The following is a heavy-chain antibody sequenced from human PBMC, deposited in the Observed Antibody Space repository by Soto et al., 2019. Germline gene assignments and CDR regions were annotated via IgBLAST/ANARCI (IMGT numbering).Heavy chain of an antibody. CDR1: GYSFTSYW. CDR2: IYPGDSDT. D-gene: IGHD3-22*01. CDR3: ARGAYYYDSSGYPFYGMDV. J-gene: IGHJ6*02. V-gene: IGHV5-51*01. Sequence: GESLKISCKGSGYSFTSYWIGWVRQMPGKGLEWMGIIYPGDSDTRYSPSFQGQVTISADKSISTAYLQWSSLKASDAAMYYCARGAYYYDSSGYPFYGMDVWGQGTTVTVSS.